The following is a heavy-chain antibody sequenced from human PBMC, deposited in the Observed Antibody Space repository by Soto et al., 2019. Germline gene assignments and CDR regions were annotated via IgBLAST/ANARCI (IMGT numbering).Heavy chain of an antibody. CDR2: ISSSSSTI. CDR3: AREYQGWENWFDP. V-gene: IGHV3-48*02. CDR1: GFTFSSYS. D-gene: IGHD6-19*01. J-gene: IGHJ5*02. Sequence: EVQLVESGGGLVQPGGSLRLSCAASGFTFSSYSMNWGRQAPGKELEGVSYISSSSSTIYYADSVKGRFTISRDNAKNSLYLQMNSLRDEDTALYYCAREYQGWENWFDPWGQGTLVTVSS.